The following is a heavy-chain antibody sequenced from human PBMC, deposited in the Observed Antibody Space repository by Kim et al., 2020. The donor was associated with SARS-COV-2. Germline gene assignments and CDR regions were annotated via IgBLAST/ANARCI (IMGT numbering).Heavy chain of an antibody. Sequence: GGSLRLSCAASGFTFSSYAMSWVRQAPGKGLEWVSAISGSGGSTYYADSVKGRFTISRDNSKNTLYLQMNSLRAEDPAVYYWAKERVIAITIFLDSSDAFDIWGQGTMVTVSS. V-gene: IGHV3-23*01. D-gene: IGHD3-3*01. CDR1: GFTFSSYA. CDR3: AKERVIAITIFLDSSDAFDI. CDR2: ISGSGGST. J-gene: IGHJ3*02.